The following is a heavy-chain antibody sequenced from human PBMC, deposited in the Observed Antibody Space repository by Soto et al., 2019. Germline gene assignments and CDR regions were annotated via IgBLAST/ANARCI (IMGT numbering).Heavy chain of an antibody. CDR2: INAGYGNT. CDR3: ARDTGDGTFDF. V-gene: IGHV1-3*01. CDR1: GYTFSSDA. D-gene: IGHD7-27*01. Sequence: ASVNVSCKDSGYTFSSDAMHWVRQAPGQRLEWMGWINAGYGNTKSSQKFQDRVTISRDTSASKAYMELTRLRSEDTAVYYCARDTGDGTFDFLGQGTLVTVSS. J-gene: IGHJ4*02.